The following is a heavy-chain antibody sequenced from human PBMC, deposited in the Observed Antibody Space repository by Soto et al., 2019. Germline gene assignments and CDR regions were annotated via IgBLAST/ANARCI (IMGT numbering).Heavy chain of an antibody. CDR3: TREAIVAENWFDP. Sequence: QVQLVQSGAEVKRPGASVKISCRASGYTFVDYALHWVRQAPGQGLEWVGWMNPNTGNIKYSHNFEDRVSITRERATSRAYMELRGLRSEDTAVYFCTREAIVAENWFDPWGQGTLVTVSS. D-gene: IGHD2-21*01. J-gene: IGHJ5*02. CDR2: MNPNTGNI. V-gene: IGHV1-3*01. CDR1: GYTFVDYA.